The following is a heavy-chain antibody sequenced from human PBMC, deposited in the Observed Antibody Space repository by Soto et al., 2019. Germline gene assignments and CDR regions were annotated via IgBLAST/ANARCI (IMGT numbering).Heavy chain of an antibody. Sequence: GASLKVSCKSSGCTFSSYAISWVRQAPGQGLEWMGGIIPMFGTANYAQRFQDRVTITADESTNTVYMELSSLRSEDTAVYFCASGIQLWLRRINNGYSGWGQGTLVTVSS. J-gene: IGHJ4*02. V-gene: IGHV1-69*13. CDR1: GCTFSSYA. CDR2: IIPMFGTA. D-gene: IGHD5-18*01. CDR3: ASGIQLWLRRINNGYSG.